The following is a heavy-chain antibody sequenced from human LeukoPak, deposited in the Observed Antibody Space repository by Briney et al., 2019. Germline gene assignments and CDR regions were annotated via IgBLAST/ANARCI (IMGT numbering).Heavy chain of an antibody. V-gene: IGHV1-2*02. D-gene: IGHD3-10*01. Sequence: ASVKVSCKASGYSFIDYYIHWVRQAPGQGLEWMGWINPNSGGTNYAQKFQGRVTMTRDTSISTAYMELSRLRPDDTAVYFCARDSRYNNVGDYWGQGTLVTVSS. J-gene: IGHJ4*02. CDR2: INPNSGGT. CDR1: GYSFIDYY. CDR3: ARDSRYNNVGDY.